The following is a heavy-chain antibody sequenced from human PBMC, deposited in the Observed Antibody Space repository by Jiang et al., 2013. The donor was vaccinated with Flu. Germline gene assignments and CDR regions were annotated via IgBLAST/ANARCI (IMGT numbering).Heavy chain of an antibody. V-gene: IGHV4-39*07. J-gene: IGHJ4*02. CDR1: GGSISSSSYY. Sequence: GLVKPSETLSLTCTVSGGSISSSSYYWVWIRQPPGKGLEWIGSIYDSGSTYYNPSLKSRVTMSVDTSKNRFSLKVNSVTAADTAVYYCARAQKYSGFELPYFDYWGQGTLVTVSS. CDR2: IYDSGST. CDR3: ARAQKYSGFELPYFDY. D-gene: IGHD5-12*01.